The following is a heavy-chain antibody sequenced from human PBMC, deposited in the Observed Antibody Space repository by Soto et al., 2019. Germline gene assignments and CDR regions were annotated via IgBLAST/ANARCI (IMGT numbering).Heavy chain of an antibody. J-gene: IGHJ4*02. CDR2: ISGSGGST. V-gene: IGHV3-23*01. CDR3: AKDPEDIAARPTDDY. D-gene: IGHD6-6*01. Sequence: GGSLRLSCAASGFTFSSYAMSWVRQAPGKGLEWVSAISGSGGSTYYADSVKGRFTISRDNSKNTLYLQMNSLRAEDTAVYYCAKDPEDIAARPTDDYWAQGTLVTVSS. CDR1: GFTFSSYA.